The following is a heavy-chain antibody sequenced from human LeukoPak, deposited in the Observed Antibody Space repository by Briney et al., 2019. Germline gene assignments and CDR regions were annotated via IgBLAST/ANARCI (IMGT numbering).Heavy chain of an antibody. CDR3: AELGITMIGGV. D-gene: IGHD3-10*02. CDR2: ISSSSSYI. Sequence: GGSLRLSCAASGIIFSSYSINWVRQAPGKGLEWVSSISSSSSYIYYADSVKGRFTISRDNAKNSLYLQMNSLRAEDTAVYYCAELGITMIGGVWGKGTTVTISS. J-gene: IGHJ6*04. CDR1: GIIFSSYS. V-gene: IGHV3-21*06.